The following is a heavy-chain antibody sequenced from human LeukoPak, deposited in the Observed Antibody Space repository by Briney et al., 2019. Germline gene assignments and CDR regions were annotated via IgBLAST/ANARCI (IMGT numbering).Heavy chain of an antibody. CDR1: GLTFSNYP. Sequence: PGGSLRLSCSASGLTFSNYPMYWVRQAPGKGLEYVSGMSSDGGSTYYADSVKGRFTISRDNSKNTLYLQMSSLRAEDTAVYYCVKDLRVGGDYWGQGTLGTVSS. V-gene: IGHV3-64D*06. CDR3: VKDLRVGGDY. CDR2: MSSDGGST. D-gene: IGHD3-16*01. J-gene: IGHJ4*02.